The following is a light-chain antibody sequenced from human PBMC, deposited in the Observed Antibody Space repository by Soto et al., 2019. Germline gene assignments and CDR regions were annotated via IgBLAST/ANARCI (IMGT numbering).Light chain of an antibody. V-gene: IGLV2-14*01. CDR3: SSYANSRAI. Sequence: QSALTQPASVSGSPGQSITISCTGTSNDVSWYQQHPGTAPKLIISDVTYRPSGVSNRFSGSKSGSTASLTISGLQADDEADYFCSSYANSRAIFGGGTQLTVL. CDR2: DVT. CDR1: SND. J-gene: IGLJ2*01.